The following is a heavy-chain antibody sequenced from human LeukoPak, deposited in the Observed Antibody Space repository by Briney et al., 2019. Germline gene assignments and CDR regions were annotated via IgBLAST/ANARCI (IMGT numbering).Heavy chain of an antibody. D-gene: IGHD3-16*01. V-gene: IGHV4-59*08. J-gene: IGHJ6*02. CDR3: ARHGGVSGTYFPPHHYGMDV. CDR1: GASLSGYY. CDR2: VYYSGGT. Sequence: PSETLSLTCTVSGASLSGYYWSWIRQPPGKGLEWIGFVYYSGGTNYSPSLKSRATISIDTSKNQFSLRLSSVTAADTAVYYCARHGGVSGTYFPPHHYGMDVWGQGTTVTVSS.